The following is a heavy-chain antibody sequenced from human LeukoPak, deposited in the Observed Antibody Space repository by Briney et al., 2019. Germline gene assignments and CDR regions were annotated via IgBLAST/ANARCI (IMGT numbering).Heavy chain of an antibody. V-gene: IGHV4-59*01. Sequence: SETLSLTCTVSGGSISSYYWSWIRQPPGKGLEWIGYIYYSGSTNYNPSLKSRVTISVDTSKNQFSLKLSSVTAADTAVYYCAREDLAAAGTIFDYWGQGTLVTVSS. D-gene: IGHD6-13*01. CDR3: AREDLAAAGTIFDY. CDR2: IYYSGST. J-gene: IGHJ4*02. CDR1: GGSISSYY.